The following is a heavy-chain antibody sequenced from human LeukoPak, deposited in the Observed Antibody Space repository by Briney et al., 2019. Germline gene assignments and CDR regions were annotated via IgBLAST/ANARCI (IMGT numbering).Heavy chain of an antibody. D-gene: IGHD3-10*01. CDR2: ISSSGSTI. CDR1: GFTFSDYY. V-gene: IGHV3-11*01. J-gene: IGHJ4*02. Sequence: PGGSLRLSCAASGFTFSDYYMSWIRQAPGKGLEWVSYISSSGSTIYYADSVKGRFTISRDSAKNSLYLQMNSLRAEDTAVYYCAGGADYYGSGSPLDYWGQGTLVTVSS. CDR3: AGGADYYGSGSPLDY.